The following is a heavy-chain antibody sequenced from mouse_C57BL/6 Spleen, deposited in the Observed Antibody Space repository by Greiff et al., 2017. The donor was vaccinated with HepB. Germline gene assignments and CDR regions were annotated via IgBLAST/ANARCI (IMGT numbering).Heavy chain of an antibody. J-gene: IGHJ2*01. CDR2: INPSTGGT. Sequence: LVESGPELVKPGASVKISCKASGYSFTGYYMNWVKQSPEKSLEWIGEINPSTGGTTYNQKFKAKATLTVDKSSSTAYMQLKSLTSEDSAVYYCARSGSGRYYFDYWGQGTTLTVSS. CDR3: ARSGSGRYYFDY. CDR1: GYSFTGYY. V-gene: IGHV1-42*01. D-gene: IGHD4-1*01.